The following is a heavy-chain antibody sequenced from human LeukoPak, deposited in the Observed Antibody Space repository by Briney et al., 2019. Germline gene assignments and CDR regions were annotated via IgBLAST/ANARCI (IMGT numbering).Heavy chain of an antibody. CDR1: GGSFSGYY. CDR3: ARGHGRVRYHYYYGMDV. Sequence: PSETLSLTCAVYGGSFSGYYWSWIRQPPGKGLEWIGEINHSGSTNYNPSLKSRVTISVDTSKNQFSLKLSSVTAADTAVYYCARGHGRVRYHYYYGMDVWGQGTTVTVSS. CDR2: INHSGST. J-gene: IGHJ6*02. D-gene: IGHD6-19*01. V-gene: IGHV4-34*01.